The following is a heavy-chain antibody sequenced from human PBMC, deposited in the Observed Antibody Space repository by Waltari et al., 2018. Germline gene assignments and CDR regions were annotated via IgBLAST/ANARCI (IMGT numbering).Heavy chain of an antibody. CDR3: ARLRNPADYFDY. V-gene: IGHV4-38-2*01. Sequence: QVQLQESGPGLVKPSETLSLTCAASAYSISTGSYWGWIRQPPGKGLEWIGSIYHSGSTYYNPSLKSRVTISVDTSKNQFSLKLSSVTAADTAVYYCARLRNPADYFDYWGQGTLVNVSS. CDR2: IYHSGST. J-gene: IGHJ4*02. CDR1: AYSISTGSY.